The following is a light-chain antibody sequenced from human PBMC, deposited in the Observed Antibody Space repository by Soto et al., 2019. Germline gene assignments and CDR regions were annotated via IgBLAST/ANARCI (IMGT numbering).Light chain of an antibody. V-gene: IGKV3-15*01. CDR3: QQYNNWPRT. CDR2: GAS. Sequence: IVMTQSPATLSLSPGERATLSCRASQSVSINLAWYQQKPGQAPRLLSYGASTRATGIPARVSGSGSGTEFTLTISSLKSEDFVVYYCQQYNNWPRTFGQGTKVDIK. J-gene: IGKJ1*01. CDR1: QSVSIN.